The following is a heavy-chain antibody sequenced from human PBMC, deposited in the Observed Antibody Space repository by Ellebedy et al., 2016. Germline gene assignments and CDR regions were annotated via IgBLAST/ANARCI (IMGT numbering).Heavy chain of an antibody. D-gene: IGHD5-24*01. V-gene: IGHV3-66*01. CDR2: SYSGGST. J-gene: IGHJ4*02. CDR1: GFTVSSNY. Sequence: GGSLRLSCAASGFTVSSNYMSWVRQALGKGLEWASVSYSGGSTYYADSVKGRFTVSRDNSKNTLYLQMNSLRAEDTAVYYCARAEGDGYNYDYWGQGTLVTVSS. CDR3: ARAEGDGYNYDY.